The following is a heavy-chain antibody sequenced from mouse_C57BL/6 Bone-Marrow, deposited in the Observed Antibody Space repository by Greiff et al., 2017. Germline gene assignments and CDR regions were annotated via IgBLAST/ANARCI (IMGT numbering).Heavy chain of an antibody. CDR3: ARHYASSTGAMDY. Sequence: ESGADLVRPGSSVKMSCTASGYTFTNYGIGWAQQRPGHGLEWIGYIYPGGGYINYNDKFNGKGTLTADKSSSTAYMQFSSLTSEDSAIYYCARHYASSTGAMDYWGQGPAVTVTS. CDR1: GYTFTNYG. CDR2: IYPGGGYI. V-gene: IGHV1-63*01. D-gene: IGHD1-1*01. J-gene: IGHJ4*01.